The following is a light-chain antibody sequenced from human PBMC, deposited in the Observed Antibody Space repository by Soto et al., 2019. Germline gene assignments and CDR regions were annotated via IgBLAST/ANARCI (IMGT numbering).Light chain of an antibody. J-gene: IGLJ3*02. CDR1: SSNIGNNF. CDR2: END. CDR3: GTWDSSLSAGV. V-gene: IGLV1-51*02. Sequence: QSVLTQPPSVSAAPGQTVTISCSGTSSNIGNNFVSWYQQLLGTAPSLLIFENDKRPSGIPDRLSGSKSGTSATLAITGLQTDDEADYYCGTWDSSLSAGVFGGGTKLTVL.